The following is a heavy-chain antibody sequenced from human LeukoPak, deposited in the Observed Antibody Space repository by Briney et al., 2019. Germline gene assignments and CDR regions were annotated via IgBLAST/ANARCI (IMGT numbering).Heavy chain of an antibody. CDR3: SKDEGVSGYGSYASIPSFDY. V-gene: IGHV3-23*01. J-gene: IGHJ4*02. D-gene: IGHD5-12*01. CDR2: ISGYGGHT. Sequence: GGSLRLSCAASGFTFSSYAMCWVRQAPRTGMELVSVISGYGGHTYYPQSVKGRFAISRDSSKNQLSLQLNSLRADDTAVYYCSKDEGVSGYGSYASIPSFDYWGQGTLVTVSS. CDR1: GFTFSSYA.